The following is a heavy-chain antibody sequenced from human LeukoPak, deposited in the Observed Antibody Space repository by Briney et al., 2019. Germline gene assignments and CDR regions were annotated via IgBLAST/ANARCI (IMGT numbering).Heavy chain of an antibody. Sequence: GASVKVSCKASGYTFTSYYMHWVRQAPGQGLEWMGIINPSGGSTSYAQKFQGRVTITADKSTSTAYMELSSLRSEDTAVYYCARGKATVTKSNNWFDPWGQGTLVTVSS. CDR1: GYTFTSYY. D-gene: IGHD4-17*01. V-gene: IGHV1-46*01. CDR3: ARGKATVTKSNNWFDP. J-gene: IGHJ5*02. CDR2: INPSGGST.